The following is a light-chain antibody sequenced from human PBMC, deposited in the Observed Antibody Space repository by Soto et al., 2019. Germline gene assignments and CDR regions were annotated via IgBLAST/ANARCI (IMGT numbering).Light chain of an antibody. V-gene: IGLV2-8*01. J-gene: IGLJ1*01. CDR2: EVY. CDR3: SSYAGTNRV. Sequence: QSALTQPPSASGSPGQSVTISCTGTSRDVGSYNYVSWYQQHPGKAPKLMIYEVYKRPSGVPDRFSGSKSGNTASLTVSGLQAEDEADYYCSSYAGTNRVFGTGTKLTV. CDR1: SRDVGSYNY.